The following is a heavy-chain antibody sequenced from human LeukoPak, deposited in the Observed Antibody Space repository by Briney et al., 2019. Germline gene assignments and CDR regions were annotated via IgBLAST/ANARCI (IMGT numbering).Heavy chain of an antibody. D-gene: IGHD2-2*01. CDR3: TRYCSSTSCRNWNDPPDV. CDR1: GFTFIDYY. J-gene: IGHJ6*04. V-gene: IGHV3-11*01. CDR2: ISSSGSTI. Sequence: AGSLLLSCAASGFTFIDYYMSCIRQAPGKGLEWVSYISSSGSTIYYADSVKGRFTISRDNAKNTLYLQMNSLRAEDTAVYYCTRYCSSTSCRNWNDPPDVWGKGTTVTISS.